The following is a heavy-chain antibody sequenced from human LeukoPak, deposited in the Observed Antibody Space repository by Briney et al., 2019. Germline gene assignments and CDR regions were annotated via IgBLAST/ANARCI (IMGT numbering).Heavy chain of an antibody. V-gene: IGHV3-9*01. CDR2: ISWNSGSI. Sequence: SLRLSCAASGFTFDDYAMHWVRQAPGKGLEWVSGISWNSGSIGYADSVKGRFTISRDNAKNSLYLQMNSLRAEDTALYYCAKGPIAAAGSGWFDPWGQGTLVTVSS. D-gene: IGHD6-13*01. CDR3: AKGPIAAAGSGWFDP. J-gene: IGHJ5*02. CDR1: GFTFDDYA.